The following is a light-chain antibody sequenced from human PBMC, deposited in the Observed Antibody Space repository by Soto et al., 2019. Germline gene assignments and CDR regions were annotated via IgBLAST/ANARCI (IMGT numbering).Light chain of an antibody. CDR3: AAWDDSLNGYV. V-gene: IGLV1-44*01. CDR2: SKN. Sequence: QSALTQPPSASGTPGQRVTISCSGSSSNIGSNSVNWYQQLPGTAPKLLIHSKNQRPSGVPDRFSGSKSGTSASLAISGLQSEDEADYYCAAWDDSLNGYVFGTGTKVTVL. CDR1: SSNIGSNS. J-gene: IGLJ1*01.